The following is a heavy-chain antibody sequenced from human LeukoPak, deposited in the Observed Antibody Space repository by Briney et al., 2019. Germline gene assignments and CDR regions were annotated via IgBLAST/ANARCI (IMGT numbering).Heavy chain of an antibody. J-gene: IGHJ4*02. D-gene: IGHD2-15*01. CDR1: GYTFTSYF. CDR2: FSPSGGST. Sequence: ASVKVSCKASGYTFTSYFMHWVRQAPGQGLEWMGIFSPSGGSTSFAQRFQGRVTMTRDTSTSTVYMELSSLRSEDTAVYYCARHSSGGRYLDYWGQATLVTVSS. CDR3: ARHSSGGRYLDY. V-gene: IGHV1-46*01.